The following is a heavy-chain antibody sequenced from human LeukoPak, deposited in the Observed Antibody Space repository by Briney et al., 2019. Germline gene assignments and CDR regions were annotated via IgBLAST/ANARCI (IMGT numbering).Heavy chain of an antibody. CDR3: VKDLSYESSGSVIEN. CDR1: GFTFEDYT. Sequence: PGGSLRLSCAASGFTFEDYTMHWVRHGPGKTLEWVSLISWDGTTYYADSLKGRFTISRDNSKNSLYLQMDTLPTDDTAFYYCVKDLSYESSGSVIENWGQGTLVTVSS. D-gene: IGHD3-22*01. J-gene: IGHJ4*02. CDR2: ISWDGTT. V-gene: IGHV3-43*01.